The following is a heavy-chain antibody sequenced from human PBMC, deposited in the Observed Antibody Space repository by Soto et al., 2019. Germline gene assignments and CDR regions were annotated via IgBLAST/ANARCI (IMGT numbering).Heavy chain of an antibody. CDR3: ARENCSSTSCYWAY. D-gene: IGHD2-2*01. CDR2: INPNSGGT. V-gene: IGHV1-2*04. J-gene: IGHJ4*02. CDR1: GYTFTGYY. Sequence: ASVKVSCKASGYTFTGYYMHWVRQAPGQGLEWMGWINPNSGGTNYAQKFQGWVTMTRDTSISTAYMELSRLRSDDTAVYYCARENCSSTSCYWAYWGQGTLVTVSS.